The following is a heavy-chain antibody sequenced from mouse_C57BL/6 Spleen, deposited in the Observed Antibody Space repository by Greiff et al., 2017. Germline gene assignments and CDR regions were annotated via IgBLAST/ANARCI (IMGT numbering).Heavy chain of an antibody. J-gene: IGHJ3*01. Sequence: VQLQQSGAELVRPGASVKLSCTASGFNIKDYYMHWVKQRPEQGLEWIGRIDPEDGDTAYAPKFQGKATMTADTSSNTAYLQLSSLTSEDTAVYYCTTTGVSSHAWFAYWGQGTLVTVSA. CDR3: TTTGVSSHAWFAY. CDR2: IDPEDGDT. V-gene: IGHV14-1*01. D-gene: IGHD1-1*01. CDR1: GFNIKDYY.